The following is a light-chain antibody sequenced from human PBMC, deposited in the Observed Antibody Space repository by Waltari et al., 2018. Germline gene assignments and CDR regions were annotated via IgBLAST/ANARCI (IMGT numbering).Light chain of an antibody. CDR3: ATWDDSLNGPV. CDR2: NNF. CDR1: NSNIGRNT. Sequence: QSVLTQPPSASGTPRQTVTISCSGSNSNIGRNTVNWYQQLPGTAPTLLVYNNFQRPSWVPGRFSGSKSCTSASLAILGIRPEDEADYYCATWDDSLNGPVFGGGTKLTVL. V-gene: IGLV1-44*01. J-gene: IGLJ2*01.